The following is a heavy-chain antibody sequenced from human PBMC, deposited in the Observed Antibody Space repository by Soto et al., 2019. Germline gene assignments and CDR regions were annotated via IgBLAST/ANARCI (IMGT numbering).Heavy chain of an antibody. CDR2: IIPIFGTA. J-gene: IGHJ6*02. V-gene: IGHV1-69*13. CDR1: GGTFSSYA. CDR3: ARDKAVAAAGRDYYYGMDV. D-gene: IGHD6-13*01. Sequence: SVKVSCKASGGTFSSYAISWVRQAPGQGLEWMGGIIPIFGTANYAQKFQGRVTITADESTSTAYMELSSLRSEDTAVYYCARDKAVAAAGRDYYYGMDVWGQGTTVTVSS.